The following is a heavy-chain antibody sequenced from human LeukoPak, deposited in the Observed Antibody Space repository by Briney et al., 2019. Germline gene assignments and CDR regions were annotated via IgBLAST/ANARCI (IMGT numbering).Heavy chain of an antibody. CDR1: GGSFSGYY. V-gene: IGHV4-34*01. CDR3: ATAPGIAVAGTSRYYYYMDV. J-gene: IGHJ6*03. Sequence: SETLSLTCAVYGGSFSGYYWSWIRQPPGKGLEWIGEINHSGSTNYNPSLKSRVTISVDTSKNQFSLKLSSVTAADTAVYYCATAPGIAVAGTSRYYYYMDVWGKGTTVTVPS. CDR2: INHSGST. D-gene: IGHD6-19*01.